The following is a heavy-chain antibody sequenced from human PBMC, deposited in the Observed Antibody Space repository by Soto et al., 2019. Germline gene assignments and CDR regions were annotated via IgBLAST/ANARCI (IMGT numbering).Heavy chain of an antibody. D-gene: IGHD1-1*01. V-gene: IGHV2-5*02. J-gene: IGHJ4*02. Sequence: QITLKESAPTLVKPTQTLTLTCTFSGFSLSTFGVSVGWIRQPPGKALEWLALIYWDDDKHYSASLKSRLTVTNHNSTNQEVIKTTNMDPVDTATYFCANSGSRAHFDYWREGTLVTASS. CDR3: ANSGSRAHFDY. CDR1: GFSLSTFGVS. CDR2: IYWDDDK.